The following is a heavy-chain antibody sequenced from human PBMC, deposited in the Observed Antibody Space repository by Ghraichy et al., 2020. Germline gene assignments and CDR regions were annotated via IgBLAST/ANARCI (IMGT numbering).Heavy chain of an antibody. J-gene: IGHJ4*01. CDR1: GDVIGAGGYS. CDR3: ARGAHDYAFDF. Sequence: SETLSLTCAVSGDVIGAGGYSWSWIRQSPGKGLEWVGYTYHDGTTHLNPSLKNRVTILVDKSKNQFSLNLSSLTAADTAVYYCARGAHDYAFDFWGHGAPVTVTS. D-gene: IGHD4-17*01. CDR2: TYHDGTT. V-gene: IGHV4-30-2*06.